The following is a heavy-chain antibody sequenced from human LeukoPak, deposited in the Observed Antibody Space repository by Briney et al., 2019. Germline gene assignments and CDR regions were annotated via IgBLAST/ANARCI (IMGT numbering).Heavy chain of an antibody. CDR2: INPSGGST. CDR1: GYSLTNYY. V-gene: IGHV1-46*01. J-gene: IGHJ4*02. CDR3: ARGAPTTRIGAGRFDY. D-gene: IGHD5-12*01. Sequence: ASVNVSCMAFGYSLTNYYVHWVRQAPGQGLEWMGEINPSGGSTSYAQKFQGRITVTRDTYTNTVYMDLSSLRSEDTATYYCARGAPTTRIGAGRFDYWGQGSLLTVAS.